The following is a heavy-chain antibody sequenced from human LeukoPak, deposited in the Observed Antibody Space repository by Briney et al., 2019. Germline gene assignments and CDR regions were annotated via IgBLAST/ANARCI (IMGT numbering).Heavy chain of an antibody. J-gene: IGHJ4*02. Sequence: SETLSLTCTVSGGSISSGGYYWSWIRQHPGKGLEWIGYIYYSESTYYNPSLKSRVTISVNTSKNQFSLKLSSVTAADTAVYYCARGVRWELPYYFDYWGQGTLVTVSS. V-gene: IGHV4-31*03. CDR1: GGSISSGGYY. CDR2: IYYSEST. D-gene: IGHD1-26*01. CDR3: ARGVRWELPYYFDY.